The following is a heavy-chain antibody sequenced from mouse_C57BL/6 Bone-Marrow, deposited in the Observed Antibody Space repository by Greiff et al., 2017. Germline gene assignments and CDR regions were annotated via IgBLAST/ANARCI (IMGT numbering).Heavy chain of an antibody. CDR3: AREETAVECDMDY. V-gene: IGHV1-61*01. CDR1: GYTFTSYW. D-gene: IGHD6-1*01. CDR2: IYPSDSET. J-gene: IGHJ4*01. Sequence: QVQLQQPGAELVRPGSSVKLSCKASGYTFTSYWMDWVKQRPGQGLEWIGNIYPSDSETNYNQKFKDKATLTVAKSSSTAYMQLSSLTSEDSAVYYCAREETAVECDMDYWGQGTSLTVSS.